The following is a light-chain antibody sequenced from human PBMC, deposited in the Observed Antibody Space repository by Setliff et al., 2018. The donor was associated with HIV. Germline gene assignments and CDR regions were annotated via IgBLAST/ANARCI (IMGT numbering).Light chain of an antibody. CDR3: SSYAGSNKSV. Sequence: QSVLTQPPSASGSPGQSVTISCTGTSSDVGNFNYVSWYQQHPGKAPKLMIYEVSKRPSGVPDRFSGSKSGNTASLTVSGLQPEDDADYYCSSYAGSNKSVFGTGTKVT. CDR1: SSDVGNFNY. V-gene: IGLV2-8*01. J-gene: IGLJ1*01. CDR2: EVS.